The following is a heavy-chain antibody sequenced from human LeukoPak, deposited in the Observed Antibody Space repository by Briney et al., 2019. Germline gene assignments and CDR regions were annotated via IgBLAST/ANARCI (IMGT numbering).Heavy chain of an antibody. J-gene: IGHJ4*02. Sequence: PSETLSLTCIVSGVSIISDDYYWSWIRQPPGKGLEWIGYIYYSGSTNYNPSLKSRVTISVDTSKNQFSLKLSSVAAADTAVYYCARVLRWDDYSNSIETSYFDYWGQGTLVTVSS. V-gene: IGHV4-61*08. D-gene: IGHD4-11*01. CDR2: IYYSGST. CDR1: GVSIISDDYY. CDR3: ARVLRWDDYSNSIETSYFDY.